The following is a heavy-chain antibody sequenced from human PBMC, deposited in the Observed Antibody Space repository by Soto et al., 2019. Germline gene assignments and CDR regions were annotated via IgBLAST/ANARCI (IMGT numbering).Heavy chain of an antibody. V-gene: IGHV3-23*01. Sequence: EVQLLESGGGLVQPGGSLRLSCAASGFTFSSYAMSWVRQAPGKGLEWISAMSGTGGAIYYADSVKGRFTISRDNSKNTLYLQMNSLRAEDTAVYYCAKYSSSRPYYSGMDVWGQGTTVTVSS. CDR1: GFTFSSYA. CDR3: AKYSSSRPYYSGMDV. D-gene: IGHD6-13*01. J-gene: IGHJ6*02. CDR2: MSGTGGAI.